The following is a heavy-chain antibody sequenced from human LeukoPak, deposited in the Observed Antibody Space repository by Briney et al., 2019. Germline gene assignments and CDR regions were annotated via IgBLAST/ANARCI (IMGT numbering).Heavy chain of an antibody. Sequence: SETLSLTCTVSGGSLNSYYWSWIRQPPGKGLEGIGYIYYSGSTNYNPSLKSRVTISVDTSKNQFSLKLSSVTAADTAVYYCAREDSSHFDYWGQGTLVTVSS. CDR1: GGSLNSYY. CDR2: IYYSGST. V-gene: IGHV4-59*01. J-gene: IGHJ4*02. D-gene: IGHD3-22*01. CDR3: AREDSSHFDY.